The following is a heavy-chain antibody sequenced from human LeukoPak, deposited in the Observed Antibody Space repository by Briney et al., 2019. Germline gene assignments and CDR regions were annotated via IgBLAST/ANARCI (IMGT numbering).Heavy chain of an antibody. V-gene: IGHV1-69*06. CDR1: GGTFSSYA. CDR2: NIPIFGTA. CDR3: ARDRVGYSYGPFDY. J-gene: IGHJ4*02. D-gene: IGHD5-18*01. Sequence: SVKVSCKASGGTFSSYAISWVRQAPGQGLEWMGGNIPIFGTANYAQKFQGRVTITADKSTSTAYMELSSLRSEDTAVYYCARDRVGYSYGPFDYWGQGTLVTVSS.